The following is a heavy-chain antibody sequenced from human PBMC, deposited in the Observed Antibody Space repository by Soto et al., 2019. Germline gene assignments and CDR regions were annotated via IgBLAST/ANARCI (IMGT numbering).Heavy chain of an antibody. D-gene: IGHD4-17*01. Sequence: GGSLRLSCAASGFTFSSYGMHWVRQAPGKGLEWVAVISYDGSNKYYADSVKGRFTISRDNSKNTLYLQMDSLRAEDTAVYYCAILGSTVTTTFNFDYWGQGTLVTVSS. J-gene: IGHJ4*02. V-gene: IGHV3-30*03. CDR3: AILGSTVTTTFNFDY. CDR2: ISYDGSNK. CDR1: GFTFSSYG.